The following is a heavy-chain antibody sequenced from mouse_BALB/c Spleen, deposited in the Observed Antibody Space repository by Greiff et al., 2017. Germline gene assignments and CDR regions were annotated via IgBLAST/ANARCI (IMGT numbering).Heavy chain of an antibody. D-gene: IGHD2-10*02. CDR2: ISYSGST. J-gene: IGHJ2*01. CDR3: ARYNPNLVFDY. Sequence: EVHLVESGPDLVKPSQTLSLTCSVTGDSITSGYWNWIRKFPGNKLEYMGYISYSGSTYYNPSLKSRISITRDTSKNQYYLQLNSVTTEDTATYYCARYNPNLVFDYWGQGTTLTVSS. CDR1: GDSITSGY. V-gene: IGHV3-8*02.